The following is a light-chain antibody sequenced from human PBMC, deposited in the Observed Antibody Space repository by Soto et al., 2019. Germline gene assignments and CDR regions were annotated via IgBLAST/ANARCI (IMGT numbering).Light chain of an antibody. CDR1: QGISSY. J-gene: IGKJ1*01. Sequence: IQLTQSPSSLSASVGDRVTITCRASQGISSYLAWYHQKPGKAPKLLIYAASTLQSGVPSRFSGSGSGTDFTLTISSLQPEDFATYYCQQYKTFWTFGQGTKVDIK. V-gene: IGKV1-9*01. CDR3: QQYKTFWT. CDR2: AAS.